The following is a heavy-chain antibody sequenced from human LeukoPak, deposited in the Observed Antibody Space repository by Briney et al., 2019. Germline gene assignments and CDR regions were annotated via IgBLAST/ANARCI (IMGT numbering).Heavy chain of an antibody. CDR2: ISDDGSNK. D-gene: IGHD5-18*01. J-gene: IGHJ2*01. V-gene: IGHV3-30*18. CDR3: AKDADTATIIYWYFDL. CDR1: GFTFTAYG. Sequence: PGGSLRLSCAASGFTFTAYGMHWVRQAPGKGLEWVAVISDDGSNKYYADSVKGRFTISRDNSKNTLYLQMNSLRLEDTALYYCAKDADTATIIYWYFDLWGRGTLVTVSP.